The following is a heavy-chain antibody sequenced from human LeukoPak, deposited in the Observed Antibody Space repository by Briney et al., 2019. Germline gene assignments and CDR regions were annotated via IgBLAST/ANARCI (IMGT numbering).Heavy chain of an antibody. CDR3: ARDSRNYDILTGPDY. Sequence: PGGSLRLSCAASGFTFSSYSMNWVRQAPGKGLEWVSTISSSSSYIYYADLVKGRFTISRDNAKNSLYLQMNSLRAEDTAVYYCARDSRNYDILTGPDYWGQGTLVTVSS. D-gene: IGHD3-9*01. CDR1: GFTFSSYS. J-gene: IGHJ4*02. V-gene: IGHV3-21*01. CDR2: ISSSSSYI.